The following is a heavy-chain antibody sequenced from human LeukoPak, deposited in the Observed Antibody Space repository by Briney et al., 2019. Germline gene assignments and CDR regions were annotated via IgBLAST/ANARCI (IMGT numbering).Heavy chain of an antibody. Sequence: ASVKVSCKASGYTFTSYYMHWARQAPGQGLEWMGIINPSGGSTSYAQKFQGRVTMTRDMSTSTVYMELSSLRSEDTAVYYCARTAGVYYDSSGYFSTLYNWFDPWGQGALVTVSS. V-gene: IGHV1-46*01. J-gene: IGHJ5*02. CDR1: GYTFTSYY. D-gene: IGHD3-22*01. CDR2: INPSGGST. CDR3: ARTAGVYYDSSGYFSTLYNWFDP.